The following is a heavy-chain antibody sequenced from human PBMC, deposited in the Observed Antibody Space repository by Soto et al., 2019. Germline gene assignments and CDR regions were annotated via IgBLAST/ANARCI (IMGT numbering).Heavy chain of an antibody. CDR2: ITYEGRNK. V-gene: IGHV3-30*18. J-gene: IGHJ6*02. CDR1: GFIFADYG. CDR3: AKARGSNNWANYYGLDV. Sequence: QEQLVESGGGVVQPGRSLRLSCAASGFIFADYGMHWVRQAPGKGLEWVALITYEGRNKYYADAVKGRFTISRDNAKNMVSQQMDSLRAEDTAVYYCAKARGSNNWANYYGLDVWGQGTTVTVSS. D-gene: IGHD1-1*01.